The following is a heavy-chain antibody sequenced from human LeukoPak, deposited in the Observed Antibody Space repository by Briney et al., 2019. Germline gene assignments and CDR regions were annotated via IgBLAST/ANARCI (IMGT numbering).Heavy chain of an antibody. CDR1: GFTFSSYW. D-gene: IGHD3-22*01. CDR2: IKQDGSEK. CDR3: AREGDYYDSSGYAAFDI. J-gene: IGHJ3*02. V-gene: IGHV3-7*01. Sequence: GGSLRLSCAASGFTFSSYWMSWVRQAPGKGLEWVANIKQDGSEKYYVDSVKGRFTISRDNAKNSLYLQMNSLRAEDTAVYYCAREGDYYDSSGYAAFDIWGQGTMVTVSS.